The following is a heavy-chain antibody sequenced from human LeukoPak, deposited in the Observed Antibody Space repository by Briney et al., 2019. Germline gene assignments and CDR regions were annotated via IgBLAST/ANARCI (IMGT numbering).Heavy chain of an antibody. CDR2: IYYSGST. V-gene: IGHV4-59*01. CDR3: ARGSRYGFWSGYHTDTTASDAFDI. CDR1: GGSISSYY. D-gene: IGHD3-3*01. J-gene: IGHJ3*02. Sequence: SETLSLTCTVSGGSISSYYWSWIRQPPGKGLEWIGYIYYSGSTNYNPSLKSRVTISVDTSKNQFSLKLSSVTAADTAVYYCARGSRYGFWSGYHTDTTASDAFDIWGQGTMVTVSS.